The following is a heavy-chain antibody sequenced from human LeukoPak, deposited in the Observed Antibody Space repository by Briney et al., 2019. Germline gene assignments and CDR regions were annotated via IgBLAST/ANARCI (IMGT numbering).Heavy chain of an antibody. CDR2: IGGSGSRT. CDR3: AKGGKWDVTPFDY. J-gene: IGHJ4*02. CDR1: GFTFSSYA. Sequence: GGSLRLSCAASGFTFSSYAMSWVRQAPGKSLEWVSGIGGSGSRTYYADSVKGRFTISRDNSKNTLYLQVNSLRAEDTAVYYCAKGGKWDVTPFDYWGQGTLVTVSS. V-gene: IGHV3-23*01. D-gene: IGHD1-26*01.